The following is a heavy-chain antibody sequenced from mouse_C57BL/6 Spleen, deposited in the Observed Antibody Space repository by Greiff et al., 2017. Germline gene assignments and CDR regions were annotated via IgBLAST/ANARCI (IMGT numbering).Heavy chain of an antibody. CDR3: ARNGGDWGYFDD. CDR1: GFTFSDYY. CDR2: INYDGSST. Sequence: EVMLVESEGGLVQPGSSMKLSCTASGFTFSDYYMAWVRPVPDKGLEWVANINYDGSSTSSLDSLKSRFIISSDNAKNILYLQVSSLRSEDTATYYCARNGGDWGYFDDWGQGTTLTVSS. J-gene: IGHJ2*01. V-gene: IGHV5-16*01. D-gene: IGHD4-1*01.